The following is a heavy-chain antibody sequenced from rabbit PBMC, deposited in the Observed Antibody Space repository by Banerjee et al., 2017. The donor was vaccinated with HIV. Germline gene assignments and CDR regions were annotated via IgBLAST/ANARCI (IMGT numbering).Heavy chain of an antibody. J-gene: IGHJ6*01. CDR2: IYVGSSGST. CDR1: GFSFSSSYW. CDR3: ARDTYSGGGLDL. D-gene: IGHD1-1*01. V-gene: IGHV1S40*01. Sequence: QSLEESGGDLVKPGASLTLTCTASGFSFSSSYWIWWVRQAPGKGLEWIGCIYVGSSGSTYYASWAKGRFTISKTSSTTVTLQMTSLTAADTATYFCARDTYSGGGLDLWGPGTLVTVS.